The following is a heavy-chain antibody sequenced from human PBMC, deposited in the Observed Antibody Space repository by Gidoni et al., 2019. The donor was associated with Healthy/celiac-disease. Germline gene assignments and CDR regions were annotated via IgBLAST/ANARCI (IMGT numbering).Heavy chain of an antibody. CDR1: GRSFSGYY. CDR2: INHSGST. Sequence: QVHLQQWGAGLLQPSETLSLSCAVHGRSFSGYYWSCFPQPPGKGLEWIGEINHSGSTNYNPSLKSRVTISVDTSKSQYALKLSSVTAADTAVYYCARGSRVQGVIITNYWGQGTLVTVSS. D-gene: IGHD3-10*01. V-gene: IGHV4-34*01. J-gene: IGHJ4*02. CDR3: ARGSRVQGVIITNY.